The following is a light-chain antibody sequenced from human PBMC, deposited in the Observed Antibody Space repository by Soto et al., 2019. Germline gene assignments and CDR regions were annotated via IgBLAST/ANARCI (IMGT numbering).Light chain of an antibody. J-gene: IGKJ1*01. V-gene: IGKV1-6*01. CDR1: QDIRTE. Sequence: AIQMTQSPSSLSSSVGDRVTITCRASQDIRTELGWYQQKPGKAPKLLIYATSRLQGGVPSRFSGSGSGTDFTLTISSLQPEDFATYYCLQDYSYPRTFGQGTKVEIK. CDR2: ATS. CDR3: LQDYSYPRT.